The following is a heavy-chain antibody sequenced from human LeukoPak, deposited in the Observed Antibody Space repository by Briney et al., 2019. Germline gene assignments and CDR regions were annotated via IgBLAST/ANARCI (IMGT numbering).Heavy chain of an antibody. D-gene: IGHD4-17*01. CDR3: AREWVTTTGYYFDY. Sequence: SETLSLTCAVYGGSFSGYYWSWIRQPPGKGLEWIGEINHSGSTNYNPSLKSRVTISVDTSKNQFSLKLSSVTAADTAVYYCAREWVTTTGYYFDYWGQGTLVTVSS. CDR2: INHSGST. CDR1: GGSFSGYY. V-gene: IGHV4-34*01. J-gene: IGHJ4*02.